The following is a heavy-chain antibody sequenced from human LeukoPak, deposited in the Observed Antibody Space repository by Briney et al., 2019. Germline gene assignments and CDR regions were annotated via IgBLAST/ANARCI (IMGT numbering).Heavy chain of an antibody. CDR2: IWYDGSNK. Sequence: GGSLRLSCAASGFTFSSYGMHWVRQAPGKGLEWVAVIWYDGSNKYYADSVKGRFTISRDNSKNTLYLQMNSLRAEDTAVYYCTRELRFLEWRTIDYWGQGTLVTVSS. CDR3: TRELRFLEWRTIDY. V-gene: IGHV3-33*01. J-gene: IGHJ4*02. CDR1: GFTFSSYG. D-gene: IGHD3-3*01.